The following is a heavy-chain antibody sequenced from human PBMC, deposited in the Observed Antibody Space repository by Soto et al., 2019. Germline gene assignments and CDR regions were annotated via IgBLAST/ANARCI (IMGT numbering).Heavy chain of an antibody. V-gene: IGHV4-31*03. J-gene: IGHJ4*02. CDR3: ARALLTGSVVIDY. CDR2: IYYSGST. D-gene: IGHD3-9*01. CDR1: GGSISGGGYY. Sequence: QVQLQESSPGLVKPSQTLSLTSTVSGGSISGGGYYWSWIRQHPGKGLEWIGYIYYSGSTYDNPSHKNRVTISVDTSKNQDSLKLSSVTAADTAVYYCARALLTGSVVIDYWGQGTLVTVSS.